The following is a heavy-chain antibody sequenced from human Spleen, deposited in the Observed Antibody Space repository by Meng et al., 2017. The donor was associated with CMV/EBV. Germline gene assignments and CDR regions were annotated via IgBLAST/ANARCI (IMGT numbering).Heavy chain of an antibody. V-gene: IGHV4-34*01. J-gene: IGHJ4*02. Sequence: SETLSLTCAVYGGSFSGYYWSWIRQPPGKGLEWIGEINHSGSTNYNPSLKSRVTISVDTSKNQFSLKVSSVTAADTAVYYCAREGDGPVGTTNLQKDYCFDYWGQGTLVTVSS. CDR3: AREGDGPVGTTNLQKDYCFDY. CDR2: INHSGST. D-gene: IGHD1-26*01. CDR1: GGSFSGYY.